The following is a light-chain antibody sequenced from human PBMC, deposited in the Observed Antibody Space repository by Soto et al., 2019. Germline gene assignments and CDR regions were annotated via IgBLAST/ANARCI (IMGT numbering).Light chain of an antibody. CDR1: SSDVGSYNL. J-gene: IGLJ3*02. CDR2: EGS. CDR3: CSYAGMSSWV. Sequence: QSVLTQPASVSGSPGQSITISCTGTSSDVGSYNLVSWYQQHPGKAPKLMIYEGSKRPSGVSNRFSGSKSGNTASLTISGRQAEDEADYCCCSYAGMSSWVFGGGTKLTVL. V-gene: IGLV2-23*01.